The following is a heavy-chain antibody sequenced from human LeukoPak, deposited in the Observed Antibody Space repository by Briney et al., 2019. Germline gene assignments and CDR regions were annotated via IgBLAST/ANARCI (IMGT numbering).Heavy chain of an antibody. Sequence: SETLSLTCTVSDGSISSYHWSWIRQPPGKGLEWIGHVFYSGSTNYNPSLRSRVTISLDTSKNQFSLKLSSVTATDTAVYYCARHRVTYYYGSGLDAFDVWGQGTMVTVSS. J-gene: IGHJ3*01. CDR1: DGSISSYH. CDR3: ARHRVTYYYGSGLDAFDV. V-gene: IGHV4-59*08. D-gene: IGHD3-10*01. CDR2: VFYSGST.